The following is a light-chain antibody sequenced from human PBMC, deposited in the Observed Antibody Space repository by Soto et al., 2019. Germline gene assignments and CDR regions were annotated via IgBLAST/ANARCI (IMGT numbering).Light chain of an antibody. Sequence: QPLLTQSPSTSGTPGQRVTISCSGSSSNIGINYVYWYQPLPGTAPKLLIYMNDQRPSGVPDRFSGSKVGTSASLAISGLRSEDEAEDYWAAWDASLGGHNYVCGTGTKVTVL. J-gene: IGLJ1*01. CDR2: MND. CDR1: SSNIGINY. CDR3: AAWDASLGGHNYV. V-gene: IGLV1-47*01.